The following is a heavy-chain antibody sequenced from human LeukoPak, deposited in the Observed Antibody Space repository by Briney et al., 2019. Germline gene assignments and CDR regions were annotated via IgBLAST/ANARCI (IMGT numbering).Heavy chain of an antibody. J-gene: IGHJ4*02. CDR3: ARSYYDILTGTVDYFDY. Sequence: PSETLSLTCTVSGYSISNGYYWGWIRQPPGKGLEWIGSIYHSGSTYYNPSLKSRVTISVDTSKNQFSLKLSSVAAADTAVYYCARSYYDILTGTVDYFDYWGQGTLVTVSS. CDR1: GYSISNGYY. D-gene: IGHD3-9*01. CDR2: IYHSGST. V-gene: IGHV4-38-2*02.